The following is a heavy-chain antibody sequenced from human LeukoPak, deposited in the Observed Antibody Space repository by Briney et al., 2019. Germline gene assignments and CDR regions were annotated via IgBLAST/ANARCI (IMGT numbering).Heavy chain of an antibody. Sequence: SETLSLTCAVSGYSLSSGYYWGWIRPPPGKGLEWIGSIYHSGSTYYNPSLKSRVTISVDKSKNQFSLKLSSVTAADTAVYYCARLVLGSGDYGGQGTLVTVP. V-gene: IGHV4-38-2*01. J-gene: IGHJ4*02. CDR2: IYHSGST. CDR1: GYSLSSGYY. D-gene: IGHD6-25*01. CDR3: ARLVLGSGDY.